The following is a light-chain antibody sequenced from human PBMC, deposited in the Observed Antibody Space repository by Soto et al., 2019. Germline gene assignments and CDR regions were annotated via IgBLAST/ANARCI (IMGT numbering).Light chain of an antibody. CDR3: XQRSNWPPAT. J-gene: IGKJ1*01. V-gene: IGKV3-11*01. CDR1: QSVSSY. CDR2: DAS. Sequence: EIVLTQSPATLSLSPGERATLSCRASQSVSSYLAWYQQKPGQAPRLLIYDASNRATGIPARFSGSGSGTDFTLTISSLEPEDXXXXXXXQRSNWPPATFGQGTKVEIK.